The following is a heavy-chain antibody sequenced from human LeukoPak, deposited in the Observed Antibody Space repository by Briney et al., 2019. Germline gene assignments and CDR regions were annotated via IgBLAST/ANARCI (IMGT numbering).Heavy chain of an antibody. CDR1: GVSISSSSYY. J-gene: IGHJ4*02. D-gene: IGHD3-22*01. V-gene: IGHV4-39*07. CDR3: ARMHDSSGYFDY. Sequence: SETLSLTCTVSGVSISSSSYYWGWIRQPPGKGLEWIGSIYYSGSTYYNPSLKSRVTISVDTSKNQFSLKLSSVTAADTAVYYCARMHDSSGYFDYWGQGTLVTVSS. CDR2: IYYSGST.